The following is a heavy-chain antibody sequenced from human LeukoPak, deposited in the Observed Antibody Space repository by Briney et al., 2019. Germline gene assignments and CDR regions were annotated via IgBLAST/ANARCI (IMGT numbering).Heavy chain of an antibody. Sequence: GGSLRLSCAASGFTFSSYAMHWVRQAPGKGLEYVSAISSNGGSTYYANSVKGRFTISRDNSKNTLYLQMGSLRAEDMAVYYCARGGIVVVTAIMGFDYWGQGTLVTVSS. D-gene: IGHD2-21*02. V-gene: IGHV3-64*01. CDR2: ISSNGGST. J-gene: IGHJ4*02. CDR3: ARGGIVVVTAIMGFDY. CDR1: GFTFSSYA.